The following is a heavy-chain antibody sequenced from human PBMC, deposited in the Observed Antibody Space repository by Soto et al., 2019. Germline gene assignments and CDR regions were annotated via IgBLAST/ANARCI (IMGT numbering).Heavy chain of an antibody. J-gene: IGHJ3*02. Sequence: SVKVSCKASGGTFSSHGITWVRQAPGQGLEWMGGIVPIFGTTHYAQKFQGRVTITADESTSTAYMELNSLRSEDTAMYYCARDKPVAGTVDAFDIWGQGTMVTVS. D-gene: IGHD6-19*01. CDR3: ARDKPVAGTVDAFDI. CDR2: IVPIFGTT. V-gene: IGHV1-69*13. CDR1: GGTFSSHG.